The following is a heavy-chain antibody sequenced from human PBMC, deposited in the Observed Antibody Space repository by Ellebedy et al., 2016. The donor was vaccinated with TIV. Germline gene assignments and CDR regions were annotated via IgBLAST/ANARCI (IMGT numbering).Heavy chain of an antibody. V-gene: IGHV3-15*01. CDR1: GFTFTNAW. CDR2: FKTKTDGGTT. CDR3: TTLNYYYSGMDV. Sequence: GGSLRLSCVASGFTFTNAWMSWVRQDPGKGLEWVGRFKTKTDGGTTDYAAPVKGRFTISRDVSKNTLYLQMNSLRTEDTAVYYCTTLNYYYSGMDVWGQGTTVTVSS. J-gene: IGHJ6*02.